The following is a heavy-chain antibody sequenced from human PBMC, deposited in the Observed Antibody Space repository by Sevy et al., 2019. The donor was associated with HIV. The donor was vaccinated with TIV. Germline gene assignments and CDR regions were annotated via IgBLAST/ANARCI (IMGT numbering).Heavy chain of an antibody. V-gene: IGHV3-30*02. D-gene: IGHD3-16*01. CDR1: GFTFSSYG. CDR2: IRYDGSNK. Sequence: GGSLRLSCAASGFTFSSYGMHWVRQAPGKGLEWVAFIRYDGSNKYYADSVKGRFTISRDNSKNTLYLKMNSLRAEDTAVSYCAKGPSPMITFGGVADYWGQGTLVTVPS. CDR3: AKGPSPMITFGGVADY. J-gene: IGHJ4*02.